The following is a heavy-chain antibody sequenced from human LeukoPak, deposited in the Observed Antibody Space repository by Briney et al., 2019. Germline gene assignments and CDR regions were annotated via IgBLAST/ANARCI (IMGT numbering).Heavy chain of an antibody. CDR1: GFTFSSYA. CDR2: ISGSSGST. Sequence: PGGSLRLSCAASGFTFSSYAMSWVRQAPGKGLEWVSAISGSSGSTYYADSVKGRFTISRDNSKNTLYLQMNSLRAEDTAVYYCAKAEYYYDSSGPQVYWGQGTLVTVFS. V-gene: IGHV3-23*01. D-gene: IGHD3-22*01. J-gene: IGHJ4*02. CDR3: AKAEYYYDSSGPQVY.